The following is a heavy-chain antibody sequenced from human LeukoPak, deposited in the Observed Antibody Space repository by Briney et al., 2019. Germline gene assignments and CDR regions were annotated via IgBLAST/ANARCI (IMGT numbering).Heavy chain of an antibody. J-gene: IGHJ4*02. D-gene: IGHD6-6*01. Sequence: SETLSLTCTVSGGSISSYYWGWIRQPPGKGLEWIGGLSYTGSSYYNPSLKSPVTISGDTSKNQFSLKVRSVTAADTAVYYCARPFGTSSGFDYWGQGILVTVSS. CDR2: LSYTGSS. V-gene: IGHV4-39*01. CDR1: GGSISSYY. CDR3: ARPFGTSSGFDY.